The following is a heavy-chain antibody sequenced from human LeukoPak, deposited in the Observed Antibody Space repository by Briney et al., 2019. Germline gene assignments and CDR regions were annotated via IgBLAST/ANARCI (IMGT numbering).Heavy chain of an antibody. V-gene: IGHV3-48*02. Sequence: WIRQPPGKGLEWVSYISSSSRTKYYADSVKGRFTISKDNAKNSLYLQMNSLRDEDTAVYYCAREGGWGQGTLVTVSS. CDR3: AREGG. J-gene: IGHJ4*02. D-gene: IGHD2-15*01. CDR2: ISSSSRTK.